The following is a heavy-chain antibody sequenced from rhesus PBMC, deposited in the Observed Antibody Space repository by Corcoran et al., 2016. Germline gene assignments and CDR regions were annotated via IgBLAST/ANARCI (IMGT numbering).Heavy chain of an antibody. CDR1: GGSISDSY. CDR3: ARDLLQDY. V-gene: IGHV4-173*01. Sequence: QVQLQESGPGVVKPSETLSLTCAVSGGSISDSYRWSWIRQPPGKGLEWIGRISGSGGSTDYNPSLKSRVTISTDTSKNQFSLKLSSVTAADTAVYYCARDLLQDYWGQGVLVTVSS. D-gene: IGHD2-39*02. J-gene: IGHJ4*01. CDR2: ISGSGGST.